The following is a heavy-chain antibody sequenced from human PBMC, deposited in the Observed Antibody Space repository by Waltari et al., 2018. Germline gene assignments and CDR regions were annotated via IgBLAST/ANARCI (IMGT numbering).Heavy chain of an antibody. CDR1: GFTVSTNY. CDR3: ARGGTVDSSWYDH. J-gene: IGHJ5*02. CDR2: MFTGGKT. Sequence: EVQLVETGGVLIQPGGSLRLSCAASGFTVSTNYMSWFRQAPGEGLEWVSVMFTGGKTHYADAVKGRIIISRDSSKNTLYLQMNSLRVEDTALYYCARGGTVDSSWYDHWGQGTLVSVSS. V-gene: IGHV3-53*02. D-gene: IGHD4-4*01.